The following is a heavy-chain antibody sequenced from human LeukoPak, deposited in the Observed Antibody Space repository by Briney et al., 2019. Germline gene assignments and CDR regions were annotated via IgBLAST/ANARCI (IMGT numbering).Heavy chain of an antibody. D-gene: IGHD2-15*01. V-gene: IGHV4-59*08. CDR2: IYYSGST. CDR1: GGSISSYY. Sequence: SETLSLTCTVSGGSISSYYWSWIRQPPGKGLEWIGYIYYSGSTNYNPSLTSRVTISVDTSKNQFSLKLSSVTAADTAVYYCARHLMVAATPHYYYGMDVWGQGTTVTVSS. CDR3: ARHLMVAATPHYYYGMDV. J-gene: IGHJ6*02.